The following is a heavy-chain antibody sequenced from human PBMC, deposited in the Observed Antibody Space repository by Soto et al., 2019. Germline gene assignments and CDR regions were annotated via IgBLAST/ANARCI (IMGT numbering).Heavy chain of an antibody. CDR1: GGTFSSYA. J-gene: IGHJ4*02. V-gene: IGHV1-69*13. Sequence: ASVKVSCKASGGTFSSYAISWVRQAPGQGLEWMGGIIPIFGTANYAQKFQGRVTITADESTSTAYMELSSLRSEDTAVYYCAREGKYYYDSSGYYSFDYWGQGTLVTVSS. CDR3: AREGKYYYDSSGYYSFDY. CDR2: IIPIFGTA. D-gene: IGHD3-22*01.